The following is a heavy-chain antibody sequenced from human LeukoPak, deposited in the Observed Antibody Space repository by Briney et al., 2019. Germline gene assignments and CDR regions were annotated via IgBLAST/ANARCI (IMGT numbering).Heavy chain of an antibody. CDR2: ISDIGSI. V-gene: IGHV4-59*08. Sequence: PSETLSLTCTVSGGSISSYYWGWIRQPPGKGLEWMAYISDIGSINYSPSLKSRVTISLDTSKNQFSLKLSSVTAADTAVYYCAGHHPRNNFDSWGQGTPVTVSS. CDR1: GGSISSYY. CDR3: AGHHPRNNFDS. J-gene: IGHJ4*02.